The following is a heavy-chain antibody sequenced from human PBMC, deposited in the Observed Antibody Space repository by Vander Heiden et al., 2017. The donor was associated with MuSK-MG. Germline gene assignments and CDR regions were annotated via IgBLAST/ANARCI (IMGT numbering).Heavy chain of an antibody. D-gene: IGHD5-18*01. V-gene: IGHV3-30*03. CDR1: GFTFSSYG. CDR2: ISYDGSNK. J-gene: IGHJ4*02. CDR3: ASQRGYSYGPLTG. Sequence: QVKLVESGGGVVQPGRSLRLPCAGYGFTFSSYGMHWVRQAQGKGLEWVAVISYDGSNKYYADSVKGRFTISRDNSKNTLYLQMNSLRAEDTAVYYCASQRGYSYGPLTGWGQGTLVTVSS.